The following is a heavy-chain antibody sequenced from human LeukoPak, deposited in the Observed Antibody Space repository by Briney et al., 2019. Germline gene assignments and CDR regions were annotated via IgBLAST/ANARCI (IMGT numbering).Heavy chain of an antibody. V-gene: IGHV3-53*01. Sequence: GGSLRLSCAASGLTVGSNYMSWVRQAPGGGLEWVSSIYGDGSTHHADSVKGRFTISRVVSKNTLNLQMNSLRAEDTAVYYCTRDPIPYLVVAGKSDDYWGQGTLVTVSS. D-gene: IGHD6-19*01. J-gene: IGHJ4*02. CDR1: GLTVGSNY. CDR3: TRDPIPYLVVAGKSDDY. CDR2: IYGDGST.